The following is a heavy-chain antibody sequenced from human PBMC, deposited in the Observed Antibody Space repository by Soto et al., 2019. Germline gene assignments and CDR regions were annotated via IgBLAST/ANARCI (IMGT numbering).Heavy chain of an antibody. V-gene: IGHV1-3*01. CDR1: GYTFTSYA. Sequence: ASVKVSCKASGYTFTSYAMHLVRQAPGQRLEWMGWINAGNGNTKYSQKFQGRVTITRDTSASTAYMELSSLRSEDTAVYCCARDPFYGASFLDDAFDIWGQGTMVTVSS. J-gene: IGHJ3*02. CDR3: ARDPFYGASFLDDAFDI. D-gene: IGHD3-3*01. CDR2: INAGNGNT.